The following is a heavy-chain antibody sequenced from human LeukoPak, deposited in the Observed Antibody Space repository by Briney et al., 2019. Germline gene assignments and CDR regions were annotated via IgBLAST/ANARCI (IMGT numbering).Heavy chain of an antibody. CDR2: ITKSGGST. J-gene: IGHJ4*02. Sequence: GGSLRLSCAVSGITFITIDVSWVRLAPGKGLEWVSTITKSGGSTYYADSVKGRFTISRDNSKNTLYLQMSSLRAEDTAVYYCARDRGSDDPVDYWGQGTPVTVSS. CDR3: ARDRGSDDPVDY. V-gene: IGHV3-23*01. D-gene: IGHD2-15*01. CDR1: GITFITID.